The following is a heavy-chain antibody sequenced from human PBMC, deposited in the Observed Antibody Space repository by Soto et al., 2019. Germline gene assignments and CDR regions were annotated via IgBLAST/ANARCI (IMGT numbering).Heavy chain of an antibody. CDR2: IKSKTDGGTT. Sequence: PGGSLRLSCAASGFTFSSYAMSWVRRAPGKGLEWVGRIKSKTDGGTTDYAAPVKGRFTISRDDSKNTLYLQMNSLKTEDTAVYYCARSSWNLYYYYGMDVWGQGTTVTVSS. CDR1: GFTFSSYA. J-gene: IGHJ6*02. CDR3: ARSSWNLYYYYGMDV. V-gene: IGHV3-15*01. D-gene: IGHD6-13*01.